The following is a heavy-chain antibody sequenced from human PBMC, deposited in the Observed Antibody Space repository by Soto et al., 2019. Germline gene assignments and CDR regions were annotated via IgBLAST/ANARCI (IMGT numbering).Heavy chain of an antibody. Sequence: QVQLVQSGAEVKKPGASVKVSSKASGYTFSNYAMHWVRQAPGQGLEWLGWINAGSGNTKYSQNFQGRVTITRDTSASTGYMELSSLRSEDTAVYYCASLRLLDYWGQGTLVTVSS. CDR1: GYTFSNYA. CDR3: ASLRLLDY. D-gene: IGHD6-25*01. CDR2: INAGSGNT. J-gene: IGHJ4*02. V-gene: IGHV1-3*01.